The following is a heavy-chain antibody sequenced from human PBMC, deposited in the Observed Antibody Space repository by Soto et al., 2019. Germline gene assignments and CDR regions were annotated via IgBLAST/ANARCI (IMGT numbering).Heavy chain of an antibody. J-gene: IGHJ5*01. D-gene: IGHD2-15*01. Sequence: PSETLSLTCSVSGDSISTDDYFWAWVRQPPGQALEYIGYIYKSATTYYNPSFESRVAISLDTSKSQFSLNVTSLTAADTAVYFCARGRYCLTGRCFPNWFDSWGQGTLVTVSS. CDR2: IYKSATT. CDR3: ARGRYCLTGRCFPNWFDS. V-gene: IGHV4-30-4*01. CDR1: GDSISTDDYF.